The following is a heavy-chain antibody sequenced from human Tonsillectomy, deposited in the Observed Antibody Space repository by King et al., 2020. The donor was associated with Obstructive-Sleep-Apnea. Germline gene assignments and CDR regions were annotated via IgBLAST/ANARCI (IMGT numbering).Heavy chain of an antibody. CDR2: IRESGDTP. Sequence: VQLVESGGDLVQPGGSLRLSCAASGFSFNNYAMTWVRQAPGKGLEWISLIRESGDTPYYADSVKGRFTISRDNSKNTMSLQMNSLRAEDTALYYCTKNRGVFLAIAGPVFDAFDIWGQGTKVTVSS. CDR1: GFSFNNYA. J-gene: IGHJ3*02. V-gene: IGHV3-23*04. D-gene: IGHD3-3*01. CDR3: TKNRGVFLAIAGPVFDAFDI.